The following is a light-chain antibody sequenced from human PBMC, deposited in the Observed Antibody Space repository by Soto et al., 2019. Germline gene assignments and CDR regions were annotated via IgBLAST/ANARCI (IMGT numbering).Light chain of an antibody. Sequence: DLQMTQSPSSVSALIGDRVTITCRASEPIDRYLSWYQQRPGKAPRVLIIAASDLQSGVPSRFSGSGSGTDFTLTISSLQHEDCATNYCQLTYNAPFTLAAGTKV. CDR3: QLTYNAPFT. CDR2: AAS. CDR1: EPIDRY. V-gene: IGKV1-39*01. J-gene: IGKJ3*01.